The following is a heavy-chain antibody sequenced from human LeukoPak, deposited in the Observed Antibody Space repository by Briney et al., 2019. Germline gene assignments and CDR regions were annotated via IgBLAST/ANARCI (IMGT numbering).Heavy chain of an antibody. J-gene: IGHJ4*02. V-gene: IGHV1-18*01. Sequence: ASVKVSCKASGYTFTSYGISWVRQAPGQGLEWMGWISAYNGNTNYAQKLQGRVTMTTDTSTSAAYMELRSLRSDDTAVYYCARTPYYYDSSGYYDYWGQGTLVTVSS. CDR2: ISAYNGNT. CDR1: GYTFTSYG. D-gene: IGHD3-22*01. CDR3: ARTPYYYDSSGYYDY.